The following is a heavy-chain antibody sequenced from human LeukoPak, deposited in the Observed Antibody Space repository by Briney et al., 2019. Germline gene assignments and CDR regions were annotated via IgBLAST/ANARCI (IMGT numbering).Heavy chain of an antibody. V-gene: IGHV3-21*01. J-gene: IGHJ3*02. CDR1: GFTLSSYT. Sequence: GGSLRLSCEVSGFTLSSYTMNWVRQAPGKGLEWVSSTSSSSSYIYYADSVKGRFTISRDNARNSLYLQMNSLRAEDTAVYYCARDGSGYDDAFDIWGQGTMVTVSS. D-gene: IGHD3-10*01. CDR3: ARDGSGYDDAFDI. CDR2: TSSSSSYI.